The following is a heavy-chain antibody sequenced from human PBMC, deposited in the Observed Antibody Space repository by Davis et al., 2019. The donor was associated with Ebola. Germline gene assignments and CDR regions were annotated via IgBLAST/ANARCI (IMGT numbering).Heavy chain of an antibody. D-gene: IGHD3-10*02. CDR2: IYNSGKT. CDR3: AREPMF. J-gene: IGHJ4*02. Sequence: MPSETLSLTCPVSGGSISSGGYYWSWTLQPPGKGLEWIGYIYNSGKTDYNPSLKSRVAISLDTSKNQFSLNLSSVTAADTAVYYCAREPMFWGQGSLVTVSS. CDR1: GGSISSGGYY. V-gene: IGHV4-31*03.